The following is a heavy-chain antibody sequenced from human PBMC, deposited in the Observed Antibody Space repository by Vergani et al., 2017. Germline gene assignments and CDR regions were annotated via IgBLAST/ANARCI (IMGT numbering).Heavy chain of an antibody. CDR2: IKEDGSEK. CDR3: ARGNSLGSY. Sequence: EVQLVESGGGLVQPGGSLRLSCAASGFISSSYWMHGVRQAPGKGLEWVAAIKEDGSEKQYVDSVKGRVTISRDNAKKSLYLQMNSLRGEDTAVYYCARGNSLGSYWGQGTLVTVSS. V-gene: IGHV3-7*01. J-gene: IGHJ4*02. CDR1: GFISSSYW. D-gene: IGHD1-7*01.